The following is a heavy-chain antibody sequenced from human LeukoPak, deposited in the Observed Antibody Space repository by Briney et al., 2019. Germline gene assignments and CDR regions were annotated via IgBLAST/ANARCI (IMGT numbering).Heavy chain of an antibody. J-gene: IGHJ4*02. CDR1: GFSLSTRGMR. CDR2: IDWDDDK. V-gene: IGHV2-70*04. Sequence: SGPTLVNPTQTLTLTCTFSGFSLSTRGMRVSWIRQPPGKALEWLSRIDWDDDKFYSTSLKTRLTISKDTSKNQVVLTMTNMDPVDTATYYCARISSSWYLPDYWGQGTLVTVSS. CDR3: ARISSSWYLPDY. D-gene: IGHD6-13*01.